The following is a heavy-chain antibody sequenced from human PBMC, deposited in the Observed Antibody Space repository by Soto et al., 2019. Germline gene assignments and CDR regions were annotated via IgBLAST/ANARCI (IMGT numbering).Heavy chain of an antibody. Sequence: EVRLVESGGGLVQPGGSLRLSCAASGFTFSSYWMLWVRQAPGKGLVWVSSIKGDGSSTNYADSVKGRFTISRDTSKNTLYPQNISLRAQSTAVYYGSTYRRLQNNGQYFYYGMDVWGRGTMVTVSS. V-gene: IGHV3-74*01. CDR2: IKGDGSST. D-gene: IGHD1-26*01. CDR3: STYRRLQNNGQYFYYGMDV. CDR1: GFTFSSYW. J-gene: IGHJ6*02.